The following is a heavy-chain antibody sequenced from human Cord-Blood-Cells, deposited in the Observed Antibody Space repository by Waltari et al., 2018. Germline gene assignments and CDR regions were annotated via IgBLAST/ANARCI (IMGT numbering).Heavy chain of an antibody. V-gene: IGHV1-69*12. CDR3: ARGPNNLPLSAFDI. CDR1: GGTFSSYA. D-gene: IGHD1-1*01. J-gene: IGHJ3*02. CDR2: IIPIFGTA. Sequence: QVQLVQSGAEVKKPGSPVKVSCKASGGTFSSYANSWVRQAPGQGLEWMGGIIPIFGTANYAQKFQGRVTITADESTSTAYMELSSLRSEDTAVYYCARGPNNLPLSAFDIWGQGTMVTVSS.